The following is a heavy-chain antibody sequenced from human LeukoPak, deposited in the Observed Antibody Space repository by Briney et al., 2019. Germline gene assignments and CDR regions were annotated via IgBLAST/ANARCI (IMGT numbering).Heavy chain of an antibody. Sequence: PGGSLRLSCAASGITFSSYGMNWVRQAPGKGLEWVSRISGSGGEIHYADSVKGRFTISRDNSKNTVYLQMNSLRDEDTAVFYCAKGGPFSTSSQKYFDPWGQGSLVIVS. CDR1: GITFSSYG. J-gene: IGHJ5*02. D-gene: IGHD6-6*01. CDR2: ISGSGGEI. V-gene: IGHV3-23*01. CDR3: AKGGPFSTSSQKYFDP.